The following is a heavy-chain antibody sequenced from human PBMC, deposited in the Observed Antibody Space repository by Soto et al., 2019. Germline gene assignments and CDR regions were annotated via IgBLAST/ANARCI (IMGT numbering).Heavy chain of an antibody. Sequence: VKVSCKPSGYTLNTYYLHWVRQAPGQGLEWMGIIHPSGGGSTYAQKFLGRVTMTRDTSTSTVFMELSSLRSADTAVYYCARGGHIAVVTDSFDYWGQGTLVTSP. CDR2: IHPSGGGS. CDR3: ARGGHIAVVTDSFDY. V-gene: IGHV1-46*02. J-gene: IGHJ4*02. CDR1: GYTLNTYY. D-gene: IGHD2-21*02.